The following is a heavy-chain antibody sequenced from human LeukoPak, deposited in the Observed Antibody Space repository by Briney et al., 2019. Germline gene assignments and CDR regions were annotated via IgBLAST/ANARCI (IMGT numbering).Heavy chain of an antibody. CDR2: IYYGGST. CDR1: GGSISSGDYY. D-gene: IGHD1-26*01. V-gene: IGHV4-30-4*01. J-gene: IGHJ4*02. Sequence: SETLSLTCTVSGGSISSGDYYWSWIRQPPGKGLEWIGYIYYGGSTYYNPSLKSRVTISVDTSKNQFSLKLSSVTAADTAVYYCASLLIVGAFDYWGQGTLVTVSS. CDR3: ASLLIVGAFDY.